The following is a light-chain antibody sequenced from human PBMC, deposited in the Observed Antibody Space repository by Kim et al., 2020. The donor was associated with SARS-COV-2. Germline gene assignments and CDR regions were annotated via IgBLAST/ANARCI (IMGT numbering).Light chain of an antibody. V-gene: IGKV3-20*01. CDR1: HSVTNNY. CDR2: GAS. Sequence: PGERGTLACRASHSVTNNYLAWYQKKVGQPPRLLIYGASSRATGIPDRFSGSVSGTDFILTISRLEPEDFAVYYCQQYGKSPITFGQGTRLEIK. CDR3: QQYGKSPIT. J-gene: IGKJ5*01.